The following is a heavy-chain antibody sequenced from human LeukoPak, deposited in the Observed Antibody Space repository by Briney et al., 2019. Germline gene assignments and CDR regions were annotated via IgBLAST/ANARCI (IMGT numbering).Heavy chain of an antibody. CDR1: KFTFSNAW. CDR3: AVSNWMDP. Sequence: QPGGSLRLSCSASKFTFSNAWMHWVRQAPGKGLVWVSCISFDGSDATYADSVKGRFTISGDNAKNTLHLQMDSLTVEDTAVYYCAVSNWMDPWGQGTLVTVSS. J-gene: IGHJ5*02. CDR2: ISFDGSDA. V-gene: IGHV3-74*01.